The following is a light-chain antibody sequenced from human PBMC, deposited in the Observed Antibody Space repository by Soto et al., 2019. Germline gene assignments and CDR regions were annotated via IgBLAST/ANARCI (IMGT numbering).Light chain of an antibody. CDR2: QAS. J-gene: IGKJ2*01. CDR3: QQYNAYST. CDR1: QSIRSW. Sequence: DIPMTRSPSTLSASVGDRVTITCRASQSIRSWLAWYQQKPGKAPKLLIYQASTLGSGVPSRFSGSGSGTEFTLTISSLQPDDFATYYCQQYNAYSTFGQGTKLEIK. V-gene: IGKV1-5*03.